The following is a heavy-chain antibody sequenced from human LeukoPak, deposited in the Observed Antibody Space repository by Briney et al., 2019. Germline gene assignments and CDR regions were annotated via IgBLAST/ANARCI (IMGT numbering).Heavy chain of an antibody. CDR3: ARNRWDGSGNYYKGGFDS. Sequence: ASVKVSCKASGYTFTDYYIHWVRQAPGQGLEWMAWISPNSGGTSYAQNFQGRVTMTRDTSISTAYMELSRLRSDDTAVYYCARNRWDGSGNYYKGGFDSWGQGTLVTVSS. J-gene: IGHJ4*02. V-gene: IGHV1-2*02. CDR1: GYTFTDYY. CDR2: ISPNSGGT. D-gene: IGHD3-10*01.